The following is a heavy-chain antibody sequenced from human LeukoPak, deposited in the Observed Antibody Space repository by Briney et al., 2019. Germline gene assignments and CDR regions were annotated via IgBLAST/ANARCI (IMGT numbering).Heavy chain of an antibody. CDR1: GYTFISFD. V-gene: IGHV1-8*01. CDR2: MSPKSGNT. J-gene: IGHJ6*03. CDR3: ARGVGGLGNMDV. D-gene: IGHD3-16*01. Sequence: ASVKVSCKAPGYTFISFDIDWVRQATGQGLEWMGWMSPKSGNTDYAQKFQGRVTMTRNTSINTAYLELSSLRSDDTAVYFCARGVGGLGNMDVWGEGTTVIVSS.